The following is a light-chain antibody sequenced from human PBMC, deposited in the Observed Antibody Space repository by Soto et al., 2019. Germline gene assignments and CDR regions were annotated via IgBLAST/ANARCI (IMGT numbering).Light chain of an antibody. Sequence: DIKMTQSPSSLSASVGDRVTITCQASQDINNYLNWYQQKPGQAPKLLIYDASGLEVGVPSRFSGSGSGTHFTLTIRGLQTEAIAKYYCQQFGDITFIFGQGTRLEIK. CDR2: DAS. J-gene: IGKJ5*01. V-gene: IGKV1-33*01. CDR3: QQFGDITFI. CDR1: QDINNY.